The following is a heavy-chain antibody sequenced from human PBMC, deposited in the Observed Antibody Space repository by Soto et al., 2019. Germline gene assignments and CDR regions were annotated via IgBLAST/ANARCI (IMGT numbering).Heavy chain of an antibody. Sequence: GGSLRLSCAASGFTFSNYFMHWVRQVPGEGLVWVSRMSGDGKTISYADSVKGRFTISRDNAQNTLYLQMNSLRVEATAVYYCATTYVPRIAGFDPCGQGTRCAVSS. V-gene: IGHV3-74*01. J-gene: IGHJ5*02. CDR2: MSGDGKTI. CDR3: ATTYVPRIAGFDP. D-gene: IGHD3-10*02. CDR1: GFTFSNYF.